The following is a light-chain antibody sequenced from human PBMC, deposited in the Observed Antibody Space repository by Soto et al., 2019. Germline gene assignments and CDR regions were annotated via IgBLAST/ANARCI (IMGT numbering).Light chain of an antibody. CDR2: DVS. CDR1: QSINRY. J-gene: IGKJ4*01. CDR3: QQRSNWPPLT. V-gene: IGKV3-11*01. Sequence: EIVLTQSPATLSLSPGERATLSCRASQSINRYLAWYQQKPGQAPRPLIYDVSNRATGIPARFSGSGSGTDFTLTISSLEPEDFAVYYCQQRSNWPPLTFGGGTKVEIK.